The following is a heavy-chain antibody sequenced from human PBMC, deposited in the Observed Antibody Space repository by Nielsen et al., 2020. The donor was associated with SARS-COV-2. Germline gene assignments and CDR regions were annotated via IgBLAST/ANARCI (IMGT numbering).Heavy chain of an antibody. CDR1: GGSISSSSYY. CDR3: ARLNIVGATSRCFDY. J-gene: IGHJ4*02. V-gene: IGHV4-39*01. CDR2: IYYSGST. D-gene: IGHD1-26*01. Sequence: SETLSLTCTVSGGSISSSSYYWGWIRQPPGKGLEWIGSIYYSGSTYYNPSLKSRVTISVDTSKNQFSLKLSSVTAADTAVYYCARLNIVGATSRCFDYWGQGTLVTVSS.